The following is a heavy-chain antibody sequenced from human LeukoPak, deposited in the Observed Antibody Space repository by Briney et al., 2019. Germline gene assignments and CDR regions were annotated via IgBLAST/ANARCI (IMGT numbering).Heavy chain of an antibody. CDR1: GYTFTSYG. V-gene: IGHV1-18*01. CDR2: ISAYNGNT. Sequence: GASVKVSCKASGYTFTSYGISWVRQAPGQGLEWMGWISAYNGNTNYGQKLQGGVTMTTDTSTSTAYMELRSLRPDDTAVYYCASGRWLHQKGGYFDYWGQGTLVTVSS. CDR3: ASGRWLHQKGGYFDY. D-gene: IGHD5-24*01. J-gene: IGHJ4*02.